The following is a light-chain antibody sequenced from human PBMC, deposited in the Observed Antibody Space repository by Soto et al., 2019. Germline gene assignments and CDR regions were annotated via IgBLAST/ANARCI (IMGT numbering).Light chain of an antibody. V-gene: IGKV1-39*01. CDR3: QQSYSNHTWT. Sequence: DLQMTQSPSSLSASVGDTITNTCRATQSISSYLNWYQQKPGKAPKLLIYAASSLQSGVPSRFSGSGHGTDFTLTISSLQPEDFATYYCQQSYSNHTWTFGQGTKVEIK. J-gene: IGKJ1*01. CDR1: QSISSY. CDR2: AAS.